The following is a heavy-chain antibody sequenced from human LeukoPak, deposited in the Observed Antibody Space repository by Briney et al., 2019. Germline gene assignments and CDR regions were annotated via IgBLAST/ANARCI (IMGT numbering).Heavy chain of an antibody. Sequence: GGSPRLSCAASGFTFSSYAMSWVRQAPGKGLEWVSAISGSGGSTYYADSVKGRFTISRDNAKNTLYLQMNSLRAEDTAVYYCGRGGKVEQLVLARWGQGSLVTVSS. J-gene: IGHJ4*02. CDR2: ISGSGGST. V-gene: IGHV3-23*01. CDR3: GRGGKVEQLVLAR. D-gene: IGHD6-13*01. CDR1: GFTFSSYA.